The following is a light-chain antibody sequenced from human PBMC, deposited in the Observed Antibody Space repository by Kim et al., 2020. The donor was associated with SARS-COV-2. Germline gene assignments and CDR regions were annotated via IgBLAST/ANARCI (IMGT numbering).Light chain of an antibody. J-gene: IGLJ3*02. Sequence: NFMLTQPPSVSESPGKTIIVSCTRSSGSIASDYVQWYQQRPGSAPTNVIYEDNQRPSGVPDRFSGSSDSSSNSASLIISGLKIEDEADYYCQSFDGSHRVFGGGTKVTVL. CDR3: QSFDGSHRV. CDR2: EDN. CDR1: SGSIASDY. V-gene: IGLV6-57*04.